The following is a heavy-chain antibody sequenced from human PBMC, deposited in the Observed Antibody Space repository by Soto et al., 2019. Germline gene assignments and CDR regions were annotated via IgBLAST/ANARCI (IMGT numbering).Heavy chain of an antibody. J-gene: IGHJ4*02. V-gene: IGHV3-30-3*01. D-gene: IGHD3-16*01. CDR1: GFTFSSYA. CDR2: ISYDGSNK. CDR3: ARDGFVWGEFDY. Sequence: QVQLVESGGGVVQPGRSLRLSCAASGFTFSSYAMHWVRQAPGKGLEWVAVISYDGSNKYYADSVKGRFTISRDNSKNTLYLHMNSLRAEDTAVYYCARDGFVWGEFDYWGQGTLVTVSS.